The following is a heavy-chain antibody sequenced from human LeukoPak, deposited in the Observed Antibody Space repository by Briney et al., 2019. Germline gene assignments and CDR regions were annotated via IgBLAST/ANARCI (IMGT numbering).Heavy chain of an antibody. J-gene: IGHJ3*02. V-gene: IGHV4-59*01. CDR2: IYYSGST. CDR3: ARVLTTVVTPDAFDI. Sequence: SETLSLTCTVSGGSISSYYWSWIRQPPGKGLEWIGYIYYSGSTNYNPSLKSRVTISVDTSKNQFSLKLSSVTAADTAVYYCARVLTTVVTPDAFDIWGQGTMVTVSS. D-gene: IGHD4-23*01. CDR1: GGSISSYY.